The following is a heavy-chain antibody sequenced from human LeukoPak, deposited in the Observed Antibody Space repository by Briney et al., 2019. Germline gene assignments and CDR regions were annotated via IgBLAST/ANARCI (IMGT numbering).Heavy chain of an antibody. CDR3: ARDSGSRQQLVPYDAFDI. V-gene: IGHV3-30-3*01. CDR1: GFTFSSYG. CDR2: ISYDGSNK. D-gene: IGHD6-13*01. J-gene: IGHJ3*02. Sequence: GGSLRLSCAASGFTFSSYGMHWVRQAPGKGLEWVAVISYDGSNKYYADSVKGRFTISRDNSKNTLYLQMNSLRAEDTAVYYCARDSGSRQQLVPYDAFDIWGQGTMVTVSS.